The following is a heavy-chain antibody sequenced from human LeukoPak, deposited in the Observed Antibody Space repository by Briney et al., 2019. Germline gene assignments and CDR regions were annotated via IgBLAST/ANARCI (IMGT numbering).Heavy chain of an antibody. CDR2: IRLEGTTT. V-gene: IGHV3-74*03. D-gene: IGHD3-9*01. Sequence: GSLILSCAASGFTFSTYWMHWVRQAPGKGLVWVSRIRLEGTTTAYADSVKGRFTISRDNAKNTLFLQMNSLSAEDTAVYYCARDLDWILFDFWGQGTLVTVSS. J-gene: IGHJ4*02. CDR3: ARDLDWILFDF. CDR1: GFTFSTYW.